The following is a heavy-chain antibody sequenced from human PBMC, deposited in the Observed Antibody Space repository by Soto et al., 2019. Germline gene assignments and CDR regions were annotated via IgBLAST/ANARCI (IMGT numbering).Heavy chain of an antibody. V-gene: IGHV3-53*01. D-gene: IGHD1-7*01. CDR3: ARGVGWNYWGP. CDR1: GFTVSSDY. J-gene: IGHJ5*02. Sequence: EVQLVESGGGLIQPGGSLRLSCAASGFTVSSDYMSWVRQAPGKGLEWVSVMYIGGNTYYADFVKGRFTISRDNSKNTLFLQMNSLRAEDTALCYHARGVGWNYWGPWGQGTLVTVSS. CDR2: MYIGGNT.